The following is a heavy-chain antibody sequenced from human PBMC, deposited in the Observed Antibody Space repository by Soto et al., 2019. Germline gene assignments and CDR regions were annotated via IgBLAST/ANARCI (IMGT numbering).Heavy chain of an antibody. V-gene: IGHV1-69*06. J-gene: IGHJ6*02. Sequence: QMQLVQSGAEVKRPGASVRVSCKSSGYTFGNYAISWVRQAPGQGLEWMGKIIPIFKTANYARKFQGRITSTADTSPRSDIAYMELSSLRSDDTAPYYCARVYIPGIYGEDVWGQGTTVTVSS. D-gene: IGHD2-2*01. CDR1: GYTFGNYA. CDR2: IIPIFKTA. CDR3: ARVYIPGIYGEDV.